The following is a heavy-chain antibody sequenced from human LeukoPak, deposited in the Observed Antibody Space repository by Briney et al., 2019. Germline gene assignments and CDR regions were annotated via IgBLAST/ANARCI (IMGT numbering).Heavy chain of an antibody. D-gene: IGHD3-22*01. V-gene: IGHV3-30-3*01. CDR3: ARGEYHDSSGFDY. J-gene: IGHJ4*02. CDR1: GFTFNTYA. CDR2: ISYDGSNK. Sequence: GGSLRFSCAASGFTFNTYAMQWVPPAPGKGLVWGAVISYDGSNKYYAACVEGRFTISRDKSKNTLYLQMNSLRAEDRAVYYCARGEYHDSSGFDYWGQGTLVTVSS.